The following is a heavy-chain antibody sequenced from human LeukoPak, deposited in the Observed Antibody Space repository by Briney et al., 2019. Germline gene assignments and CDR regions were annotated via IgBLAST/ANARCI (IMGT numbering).Heavy chain of an antibody. CDR1: GYSFTGYY. J-gene: IGHJ3*02. Sequence: GASVKVSCKASGYSFTGYYMHWVRQAPGQGLEWMGWINPKSGVTNYTQNFQGRVTLTRDTSISTAYMDLNRLRSDDTAVYYCATLYYSDSGDSTDSFDIWGQGTMVTVSS. V-gene: IGHV1-2*02. CDR2: INPKSGVT. CDR3: ATLYYSDSGDSTDSFDI. D-gene: IGHD3-22*01.